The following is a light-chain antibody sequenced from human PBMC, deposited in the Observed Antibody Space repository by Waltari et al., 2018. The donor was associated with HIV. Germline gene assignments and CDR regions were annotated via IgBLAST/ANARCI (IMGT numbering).Light chain of an antibody. V-gene: IGLV1-40*01. Sequence: QSVLTQPPSVSGAPGLRVTISCTGSSSNIGARYDVHWYQHLPGTAPKLLIYRNNTRPSGVPDRFSGSRSGTSASLAISGLRSEDEADYYCAAWDVSLRGLVFGGGTKLTVL. CDR2: RNN. CDR3: AAWDVSLRGLV. CDR1: SSNIGARYD. J-gene: IGLJ2*01.